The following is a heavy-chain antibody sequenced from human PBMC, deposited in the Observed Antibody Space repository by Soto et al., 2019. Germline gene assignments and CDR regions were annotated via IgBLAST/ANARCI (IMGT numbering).Heavy chain of an antibody. CDR2: FDPEDGET. CDR1: GYTLTELS. D-gene: IGHD2-2*01. CDR3: ARDRNIVVVPAAHYYYYYYMDV. Sequence: ASVKVSCKVSGYTLTELSMHWVRQAPGKGLEWMGGFDPEDGETIYAQKFQGRVTMTEDTSTDTAYMELSSLRSEDTAVYYCARDRNIVVVPAAHYYYYYYMDVWGKGTTVTVSS. V-gene: IGHV1-24*01. J-gene: IGHJ6*03.